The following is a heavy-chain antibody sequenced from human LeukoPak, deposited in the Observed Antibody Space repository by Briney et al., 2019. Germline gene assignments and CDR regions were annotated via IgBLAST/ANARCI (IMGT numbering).Heavy chain of an antibody. J-gene: IGHJ4*02. CDR1: GFTFSSYW. Sequence: PGGSLRLSCAASGFTFSSYWMSWVRQAPGKELERVANIKQDGSEKYYVDSVKGRFTISRDSAKNSLYLQMNSLRAEDTAVYYCARIPGIAVAGFDYWGQGTLVTVSS. CDR2: IKQDGSEK. CDR3: ARIPGIAVAGFDY. V-gene: IGHV3-7*01. D-gene: IGHD6-19*01.